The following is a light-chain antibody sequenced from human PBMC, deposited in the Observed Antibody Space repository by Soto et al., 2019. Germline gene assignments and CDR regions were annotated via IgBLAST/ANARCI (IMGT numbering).Light chain of an antibody. J-gene: IGKJ3*01. CDR1: QSISSY. Sequence: DIQMTQSPSSLSASVGDRVTITCRASQSISSYLNWYQQKPGKAPKLLIYAASRLQSGVPSRFSGSGSETDFTLTISSLQPEDVATYYCQQSYSTPFTFGPGTKVDIK. CDR2: AAS. CDR3: QQSYSTPFT. V-gene: IGKV1-39*01.